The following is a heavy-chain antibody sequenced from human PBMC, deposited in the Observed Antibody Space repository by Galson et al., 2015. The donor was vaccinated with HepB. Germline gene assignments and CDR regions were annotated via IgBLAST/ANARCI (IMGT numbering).Heavy chain of an antibody. Sequence: SLRLSCAASGFTVSSNYMSWVRQAPGKGLEWVSVIYSGGSTYYADSVKGRFTISRDNSKNTLYLQMNSLRAEDTAVYYCARAVVTPWLSGLDAFDIWGQGTMVTVSS. V-gene: IGHV3-66*01. CDR3: ARAVVTPWLSGLDAFDI. CDR2: IYSGGST. J-gene: IGHJ3*02. CDR1: GFTVSSNY. D-gene: IGHD4-23*01.